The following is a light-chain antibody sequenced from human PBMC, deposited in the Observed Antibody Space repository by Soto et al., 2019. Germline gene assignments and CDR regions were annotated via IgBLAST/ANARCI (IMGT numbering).Light chain of an antibody. V-gene: IGKV1-9*01. CDR3: QQLNNYPRT. CDR1: QGISSY. Sequence: IPLTQSPSSLSASVGDRVTITCRASQGISSYLAWYQQKPGKAPKLLIYAASNLHSGVPSRFSGSGSGTDFILTINNLQPEDFATYYCQQLNNYPRTFGPGIKVDSK. CDR2: AAS. J-gene: IGKJ3*01.